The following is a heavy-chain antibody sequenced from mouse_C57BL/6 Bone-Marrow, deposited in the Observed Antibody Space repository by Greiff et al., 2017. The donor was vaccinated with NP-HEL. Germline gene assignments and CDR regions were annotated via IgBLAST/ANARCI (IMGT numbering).Heavy chain of an antibody. CDR1: GFSLTSYG. J-gene: IGHJ4*01. CDR3: AKWNYYGSSYYAMDY. D-gene: IGHD1-1*01. CDR2: IWGGGST. Sequence: QVQLKQSGPGLVAPSQSLSITCTVSGFSLTSYGVDWVRQPPGKGLEWLGVIWGGGSTNYNSALMFRLSISKDNTKSQVFIKMKSLQTYDTAMYYCAKWNYYGSSYYAMDYWGQGTSVTVSS. V-gene: IGHV2-9*01.